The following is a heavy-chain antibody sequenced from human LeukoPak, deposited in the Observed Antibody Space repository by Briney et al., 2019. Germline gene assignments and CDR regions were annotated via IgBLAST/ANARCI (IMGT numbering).Heavy chain of an antibody. V-gene: IGHV4-39*07. CDR2: IYYSGST. CDR1: GGSISSSSYY. J-gene: IGHJ4*02. Sequence: SETLSLTCTVSGGSISSSSYYWGWIRQPPGKGLEWIGSIYYSGSTYYNPSLKSRVTISVDTSKNQSSLKLSSVTAADTAVYYCARGVAGRDDLDYWGQGTLVTVSS. D-gene: IGHD6-19*01. CDR3: ARGVAGRDDLDY.